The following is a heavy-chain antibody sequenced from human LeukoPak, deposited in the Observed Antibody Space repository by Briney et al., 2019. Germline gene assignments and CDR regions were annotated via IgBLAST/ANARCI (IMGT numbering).Heavy chain of an antibody. CDR3: ASGNTGYDRDSFDI. D-gene: IGHD5-12*01. J-gene: IGHJ3*02. CDR1: GGSISSGGYS. Sequence: SETLALTCAVSGGSISSGGYSWSWVRQPPGEGLEWVGYLYHSGRTYYNPSLQRRVTISLDRSKNQFSLKLSSMTAADTAVYYCASGNTGYDRDSFDIWGQGTMVTVSS. CDR2: LYHSGRT. V-gene: IGHV4-30-2*01.